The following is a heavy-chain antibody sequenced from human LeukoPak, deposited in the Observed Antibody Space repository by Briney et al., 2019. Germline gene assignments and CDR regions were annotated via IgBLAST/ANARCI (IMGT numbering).Heavy chain of an antibody. CDR3: AGVGGSGAGYYYYYMDV. D-gene: IGHD6-19*01. Sequence: PGGSLRLSCAASGFTFSSYEMNWVRQAPGKGLEWVSYISSSGSTTYYADSVKGRFTISRDNAKSSLYLQMNSLRAEDTAVYYCAGVGGSGAGYYYYYMDVWGKGTTVTVSS. CDR1: GFTFSSYE. V-gene: IGHV3-48*03. CDR2: ISSSGSTT. J-gene: IGHJ6*03.